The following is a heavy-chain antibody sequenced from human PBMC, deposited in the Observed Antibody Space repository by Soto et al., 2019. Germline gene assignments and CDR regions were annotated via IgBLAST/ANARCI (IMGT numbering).Heavy chain of an antibody. Sequence: PSETLSLTCTASGGSISNYHWNWIRQPAGKGLEWIGHISTTGSTRYNPSLNSRLTMSLDTSNNQFSLKLNSVTAADTAIYYCARDGRYGDPVNWFDLWGPGTLVTVSS. CDR2: ISTTGST. V-gene: IGHV4-4*07. D-gene: IGHD4-17*01. J-gene: IGHJ5*02. CDR1: GGSISNYH. CDR3: ARDGRYGDPVNWFDL.